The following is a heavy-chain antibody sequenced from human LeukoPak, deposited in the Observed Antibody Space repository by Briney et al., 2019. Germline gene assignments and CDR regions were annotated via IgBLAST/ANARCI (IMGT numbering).Heavy chain of an antibody. Sequence: EGSLRLSCAASGFTFSSYAMHWVRQAPGKGLEWVAVISYDGSNKYYADSVKGRFTISRDNSKNTLYLQMNSLRAEDTAVYYCARDRRWDCSGGSCFNFDYWGQGTLVTVSS. V-gene: IGHV3-30-3*01. D-gene: IGHD2-15*01. J-gene: IGHJ4*02. CDR3: ARDRRWDCSGGSCFNFDY. CDR2: ISYDGSNK. CDR1: GFTFSSYA.